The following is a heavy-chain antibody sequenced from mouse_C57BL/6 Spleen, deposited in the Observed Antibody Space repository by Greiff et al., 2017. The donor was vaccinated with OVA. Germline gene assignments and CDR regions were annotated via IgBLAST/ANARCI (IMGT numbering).Heavy chain of an antibody. CDR2: IDPSDSYT. V-gene: IGHV1-50*01. Sequence: VQLQQPGAELVKPGASVKLSCKASGYTFTSYWMQWVKQRPGQGLEWIGEIDPSDSYTNYNQKFKGKATLTVDTSSSTAYMQLSSLTSEDSAVYYCARVGYYYAMDYWGQGTSVTVSS. J-gene: IGHJ4*01. CDR3: ARVGYYYAMDY. CDR1: GYTFTSYW. D-gene: IGHD1-1*02.